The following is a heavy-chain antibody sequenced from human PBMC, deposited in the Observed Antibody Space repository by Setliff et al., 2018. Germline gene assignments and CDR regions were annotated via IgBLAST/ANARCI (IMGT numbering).Heavy chain of an antibody. CDR2: TSYDGKNN. V-gene: IGHV3-30*03. CDR3: ARAQNIFGGNFDS. CDR1: GFTFNIFA. J-gene: IGHJ4*02. D-gene: IGHD3-3*01. Sequence: GGSLRLSCAASGFTFNIFAINWVRQAPGKGLEWLAVTSYDGKNNYYGDSVKGRFTISRDNSQSTVYLQMNALSGDDTAVYFCARAQNIFGGNFDSWGQGTLVTVSS.